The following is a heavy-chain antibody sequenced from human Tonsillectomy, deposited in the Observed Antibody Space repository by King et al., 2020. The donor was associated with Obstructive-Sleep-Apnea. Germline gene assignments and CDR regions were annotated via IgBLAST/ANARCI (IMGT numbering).Heavy chain of an antibody. CDR3: AADPALYGMDV. J-gene: IGHJ6*02. Sequence: QLVQSGPEVKKPWTSVKVSCKASGFTFTSSPMQWVRQARGQRLELIGWIVVCSGNKNYAQKFQERVTITRDMSTSTAYMELSSLRSEDTAVYYCAADPALYGMDVWGQGTTVTVSS. CDR2: IVVCSGNK. V-gene: IGHV1-58*02. CDR1: GFTFTSSP.